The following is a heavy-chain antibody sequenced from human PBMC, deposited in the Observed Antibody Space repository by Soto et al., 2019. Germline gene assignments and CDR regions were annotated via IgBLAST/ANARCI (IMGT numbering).Heavy chain of an antibody. D-gene: IGHD6-6*01. Sequence: ASVKVSCKASGCSFSTYDISWLRQAPGQGPEWMGRISPKNGNTNYAQNFQDRVTMTADTSSSTAYMELRGLRSDDTAKYYCATSYASWFDPWGQGTLVTVSS. CDR3: ATSYASWFDP. J-gene: IGHJ5*02. CDR2: ISPKNGNT. V-gene: IGHV1-18*04. CDR1: GCSFSTYD.